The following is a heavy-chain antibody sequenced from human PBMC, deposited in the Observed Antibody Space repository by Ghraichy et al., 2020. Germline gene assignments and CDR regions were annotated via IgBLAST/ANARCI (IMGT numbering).Heavy chain of an antibody. Sequence: GGSLRLSCAASGFTFSSYGMHWVRQAPGKGLEWVAVIWYDGSNKYYADSVKGRFTISRDNSKNTLYLQMNSLRAEDTAVYYCARDYYYDSSGYLPYYYGMDVWGQGTTVTVSS. CDR2: IWYDGSNK. J-gene: IGHJ6*02. V-gene: IGHV3-33*01. CDR1: GFTFSSYG. CDR3: ARDYYYDSSGYLPYYYGMDV. D-gene: IGHD3-22*01.